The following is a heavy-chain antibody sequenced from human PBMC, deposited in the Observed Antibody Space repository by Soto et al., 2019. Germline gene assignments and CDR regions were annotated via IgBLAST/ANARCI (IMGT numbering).Heavy chain of an antibody. D-gene: IGHD2-15*01. CDR3: ARCRDAFGFDS. V-gene: IGHV4-31*03. J-gene: IGHJ4*03. CDR1: GGSIKSGGYY. CDR2: IHYRGRT. Sequence: SETLSLTCNVSGGSIKSGGYYWGWIRQPPGKGLEWIGYIHYRGRTSYNPSLESRASISLDTSGHHFSLKLTSVTAADTAVYYCARCRDAFGFDSWGQGTTVTVSS.